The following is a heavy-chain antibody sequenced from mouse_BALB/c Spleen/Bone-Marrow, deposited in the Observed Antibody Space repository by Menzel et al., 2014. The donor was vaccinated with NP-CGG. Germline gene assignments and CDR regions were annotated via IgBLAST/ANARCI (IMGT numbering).Heavy chain of an antibody. CDR1: GYSFTSYW. D-gene: IGHD2-4*01. J-gene: IGHJ4*01. V-gene: IGHV1S127*01. CDR3: ARSRLRRTCYAMDY. Sequence: QVQLQQSGPQLVRPGASVKMSCKASGYSFTSYWMHWVKQRPGQGLEWIGMIDPSDSETRLDQKFKDKATLTVDKSSSTAYMQLSSPTSEDSAVYYCARSRLRRTCYAMDYWGQGTSVTVSS. CDR2: IDPSDSET.